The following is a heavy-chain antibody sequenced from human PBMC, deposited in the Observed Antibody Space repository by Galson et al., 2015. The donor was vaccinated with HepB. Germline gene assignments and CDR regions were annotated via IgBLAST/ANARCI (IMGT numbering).Heavy chain of an antibody. CDR1: GFSFSSYG. CDR2: ISHDETKK. CDR3: AKEGYTTQVTYAMDV. V-gene: IGHV3-30*18. Sequence: SLRLSCAASGFSFSSYGMHWVRQAPGKGLEWVAIISHDETKKYYADSVKGRFTISRDKSKNTLYLQMNSLRVEDTAVYYCAKEGYTTQVTYAMDVWGQGTTVTVSS. J-gene: IGHJ6*02. D-gene: IGHD1-1*01.